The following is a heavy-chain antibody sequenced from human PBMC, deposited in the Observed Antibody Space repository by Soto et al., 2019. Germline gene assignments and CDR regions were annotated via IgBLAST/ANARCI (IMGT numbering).Heavy chain of an antibody. Sequence: SETLSLTCTVSGGSISSYYWSWIRQPPGKGLEWIGYIYYSGSTNYNPSLKSRVTISVDTSKNQFSLKLGSVTAADTAVYYCARSKYSSGWYSWDYWGQGTLVTVSS. CDR3: ARSKYSSGWYSWDY. V-gene: IGHV4-59*01. CDR1: GGSISSYY. D-gene: IGHD6-19*01. J-gene: IGHJ4*02. CDR2: IYYSGST.